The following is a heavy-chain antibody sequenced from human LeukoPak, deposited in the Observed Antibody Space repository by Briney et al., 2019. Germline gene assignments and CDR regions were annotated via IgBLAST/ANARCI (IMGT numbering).Heavy chain of an antibody. D-gene: IGHD6-19*01. Sequence: GGSLRLSCAASGFTFSSYAMSWVRQAPGKGLEWVSAISGSGGSTYYADSVKGRFTISRDNSKSTLYLQMNSLRAEDTAVYYCARSSGWSSSSFDYWGQGTLVTVSS. CDR1: GFTFSSYA. CDR3: ARSSGWSSSSFDY. CDR2: ISGSGGST. J-gene: IGHJ4*02. V-gene: IGHV3-23*01.